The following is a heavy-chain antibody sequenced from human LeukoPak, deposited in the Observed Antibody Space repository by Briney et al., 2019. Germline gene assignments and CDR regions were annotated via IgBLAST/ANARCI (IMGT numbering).Heavy chain of an antibody. CDR3: ARGFGGRYDFWSGYSD. J-gene: IGHJ4*02. CDR2: SNHSGST. Sequence: SETLSLTCAVYGGSFSGYYWGWIRQPPGKGREGMGKSNHSGSTNYNPSLKSRVTISVDTSKNQFSLKLSSVTAADTAVYYCARGFGGRYDFWSGYSDWGQGTLVTVSS. D-gene: IGHD3-3*01. V-gene: IGHV4-34*01. CDR1: GGSFSGYY.